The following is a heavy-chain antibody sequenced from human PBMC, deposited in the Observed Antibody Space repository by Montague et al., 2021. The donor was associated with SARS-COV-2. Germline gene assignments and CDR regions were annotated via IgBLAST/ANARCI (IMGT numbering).Heavy chain of an antibody. D-gene: IGHD3-22*01. CDR1: GGSISSGGYY. V-gene: IGHV4-31*03. CDR2: TYYSGST. Sequence: TLSLTCTVSGGSISSGGYYWSWIRQHPGKGLEWIGYTYYSGSTYYNPSLKSRVTISVDTSKNQFSLKLSSVTAADTAVYYCARARIVVVINAFDIWGQGTMVTVSS. J-gene: IGHJ3*02. CDR3: ARARIVVVINAFDI.